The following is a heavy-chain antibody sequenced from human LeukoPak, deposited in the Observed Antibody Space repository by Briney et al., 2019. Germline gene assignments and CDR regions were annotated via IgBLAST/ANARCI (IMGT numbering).Heavy chain of an antibody. CDR1: GYTFTAYA. CDR3: ARARIAVAGPFDY. J-gene: IGHJ4*02. V-gene: IGHV1-3*01. Sequence: ASVKASCKASGYTFTAYAVYWVRHVPGQRLEWMGWINAGNGYTKYSQKFQGRVTITRDTSASTTYMELSSLRSEDTAVYYCARARIAVAGPFDYWGQGTLVTVSS. CDR2: INAGNGYT. D-gene: IGHD6-19*01.